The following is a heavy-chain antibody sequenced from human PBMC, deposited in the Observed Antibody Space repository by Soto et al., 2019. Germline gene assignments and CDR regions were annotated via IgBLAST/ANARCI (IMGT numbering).Heavy chain of an antibody. J-gene: IGHJ6*02. CDR1: GGSFSGYY. CDR3: AREGRGTDCSSTSCYVSGPYGMDV. CDR2: INHSGST. Sequence: PSETLSLTCAVYGGSFSGYYWSWIRQPPGKGLEWIGEINHSGSTNYNPSLKSRVTISVDTSKNQFSLKLSSVTAADTAVYYCAREGRGTDCSSTSCYVSGPYGMDVWGQGTTVT. D-gene: IGHD2-2*01. V-gene: IGHV4-34*01.